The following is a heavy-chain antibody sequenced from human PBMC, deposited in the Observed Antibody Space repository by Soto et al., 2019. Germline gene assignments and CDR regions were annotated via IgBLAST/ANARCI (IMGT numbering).Heavy chain of an antibody. V-gene: IGHV3-30*18. J-gene: IGHJ4*02. Sequence: GGSLRLSCAASGFTFSSYGMHWVRQAPGKGLEWVAVISYDGSNKYYADSVKGRFTISRDNSKNTLYLQMNSLRAEDTAVYYCAKDRLTYGSGSYYLPFDYWGQGTLVTVSS. D-gene: IGHD3-10*01. CDR3: AKDRLTYGSGSYYLPFDY. CDR2: ISYDGSNK. CDR1: GFTFSSYG.